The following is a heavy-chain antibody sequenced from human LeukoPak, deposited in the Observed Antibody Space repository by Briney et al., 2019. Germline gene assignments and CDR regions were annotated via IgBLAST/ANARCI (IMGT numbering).Heavy chain of an antibody. CDR3: AISGGYDSPFDY. V-gene: IGHV1-69*04. Sequence: GASVKVSCKASGGTFSSYAISWVRQAPGQGLEWMGRIIPILGIANYAQKFQGRVTITADKSTSTAYMELSSLRSEDTAVYYCAISGGYDSPFDYWGQGTLVTVSS. D-gene: IGHD5-12*01. CDR2: IIPILGIA. CDR1: GGTFSSYA. J-gene: IGHJ4*02.